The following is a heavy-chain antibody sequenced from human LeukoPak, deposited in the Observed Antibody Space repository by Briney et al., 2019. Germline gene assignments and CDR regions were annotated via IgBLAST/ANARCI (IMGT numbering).Heavy chain of an antibody. Sequence: GGSLRLSCAASGFTFSSYWMSWVRQAPGKGLEWVAVISYDGSNKYYADSVKGRFTISRDNSKNTLYLQMNSLRAEDTAVYYCAKLVDIVAIIWGQGTMVTVSS. CDR1: GFTFSSYW. V-gene: IGHV3-30*18. CDR2: ISYDGSNK. J-gene: IGHJ3*02. CDR3: AKLVDIVAII. D-gene: IGHD5-12*01.